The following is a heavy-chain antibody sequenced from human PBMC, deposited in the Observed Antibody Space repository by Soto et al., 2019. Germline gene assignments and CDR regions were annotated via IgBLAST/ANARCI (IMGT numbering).Heavy chain of an antibody. J-gene: IGHJ6*02. CDR1: GFTFSSYG. CDR3: ARGRKGYYYDSSGFNPYGMDV. CDR2: ISYDGSNK. Sequence: GGSLRLSCAASGFTFSSYGMHWVRQAPGKGLEWVAVISYDGSNKYYADSVKGRFTISRENAKNSLYLQMNSLRAGDTAVYYCARGRKGYYYDSSGFNPYGMDVWGQGTTVTVSS. V-gene: IGHV3-30*03. D-gene: IGHD3-22*01.